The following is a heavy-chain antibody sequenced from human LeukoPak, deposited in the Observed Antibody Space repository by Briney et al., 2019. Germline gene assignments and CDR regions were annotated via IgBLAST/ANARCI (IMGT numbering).Heavy chain of an antibody. J-gene: IGHJ4*02. V-gene: IGHV3-23*01. Sequence: GGSLRLSCAASGFTFSIFAMSWLRQAPGRGLEWVSSISGTDDSTYYADSVKGRFTVSRDNSKYTLSLQMDSLRAEDTAVYYCAKRRSAVAGPRYFDYWGQGTLVTVSS. CDR2: ISGTDDST. D-gene: IGHD6-19*01. CDR3: AKRRSAVAGPRYFDY. CDR1: GFTFSIFA.